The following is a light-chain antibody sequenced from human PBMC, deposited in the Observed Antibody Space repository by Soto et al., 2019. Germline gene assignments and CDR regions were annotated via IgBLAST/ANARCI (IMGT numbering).Light chain of an antibody. V-gene: IGLV2-14*01. CDR2: EVS. CDR3: SSYTSSSTLV. CDR1: SSDVGSYNY. J-gene: IGLJ1*01. Sequence: QSVLTQPASVSGSPGQSITISCPGTSSDVGSYNYVSWYQQHPGKAPKLMIYEVSNRPSGVSNRFSGSKSGNTASLTISGLQAEDEADYYCSSYTSSSTLVFGTGTKVTVL.